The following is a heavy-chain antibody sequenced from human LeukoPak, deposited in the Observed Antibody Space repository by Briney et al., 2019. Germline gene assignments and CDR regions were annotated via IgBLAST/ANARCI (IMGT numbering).Heavy chain of an antibody. V-gene: IGHV4-4*07. D-gene: IGHD6-13*01. CDR1: GGSINSYY. CDR2: IYTSGNT. CDR3: ARGRGSSWYYFAY. Sequence: SETLSLTCTVSGGSINSYYWSWVRQPAGKGLEWIGRIYTSGNTNYNPSLKGRVTMSVDTSKNQFSLNLSSVTAADTAVYYCARGRGSSWYYFAYWGQGTLVTVSS. J-gene: IGHJ4*02.